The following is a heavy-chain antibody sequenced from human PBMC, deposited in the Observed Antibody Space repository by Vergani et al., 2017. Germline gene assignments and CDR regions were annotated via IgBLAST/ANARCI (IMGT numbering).Heavy chain of an antibody. CDR2: IYSGGST. CDR3: ANSRSDY. J-gene: IGHJ4*02. Sequence: EVQLVESGGGLVQPGRSLRLSCAASGFTFDDYAMHWVRQAPGKGLEWVSVIYSGGSTYYADSVKGRFTISRDNSKNTLYLQMNSLRAEDTAVYYCANSRSDYWGQGTLVTVSS. CDR1: GFTFDDYA. V-gene: IGHV3-66*02.